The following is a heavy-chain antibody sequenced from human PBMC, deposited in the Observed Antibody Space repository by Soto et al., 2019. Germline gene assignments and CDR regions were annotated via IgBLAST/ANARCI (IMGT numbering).Heavy chain of an antibody. CDR1: GFSFSNYA. V-gene: IGHV3-23*01. J-gene: IGHJ4*02. Sequence: EVQLLESGGDFVQPGGSLRLSCAASGFSFSNYAMLWVRQAPGKGLESISAISAAGVSTYYADSVQGRFTISRANSKNTLYLQRNSLGGEDTAIYYCAKRLTNGEEGQWGRGNLVTVSS. CDR2: ISAAGVST. D-gene: IGHD2-8*01. CDR3: AKRLTNGEEGQ.